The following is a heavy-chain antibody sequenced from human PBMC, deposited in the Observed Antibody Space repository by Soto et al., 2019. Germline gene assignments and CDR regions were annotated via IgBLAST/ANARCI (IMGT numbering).Heavy chain of an antibody. D-gene: IGHD5-18*01. CDR3: ARGRVGYSYVYDAFDI. Sequence: SETLSLTCTVSGGSVSSGSYYWSWIRQPPGNGLEWIGYIYYSGSTNYNPSLKSRVTISVDTSKNQFSLKLSSVTAADTAVYYCARGRVGYSYVYDAFDIWGQGTMVTVSS. CDR2: IYYSGST. CDR1: GGSVSSGSYY. J-gene: IGHJ3*02. V-gene: IGHV4-61*01.